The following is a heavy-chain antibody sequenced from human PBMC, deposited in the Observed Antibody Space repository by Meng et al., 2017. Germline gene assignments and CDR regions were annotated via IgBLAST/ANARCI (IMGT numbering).Heavy chain of an antibody. CDR2: IYYSGST. D-gene: IGHD3-10*02. Sequence: QVQRQGSGPGLAKPSPTLSLTCTVSGGSISSGGYYWSWIRQHPGKGLEWIGYIYYSGSTYYNPSLKSRVTISVDTSKNQFSLKLSSVTAADTAVYYCASVVRGVINFDYWGQGTLVTVSS. J-gene: IGHJ4*02. V-gene: IGHV4-31*03. CDR1: GGSISSGGYY. CDR3: ASVVRGVINFDY.